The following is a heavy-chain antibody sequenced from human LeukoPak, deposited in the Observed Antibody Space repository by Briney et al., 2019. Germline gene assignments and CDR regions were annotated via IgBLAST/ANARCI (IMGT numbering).Heavy chain of an antibody. V-gene: IGHV1-69*06. CDR2: IIPLFGTT. CDR3: ARDEMASRD. Sequence: SVKVSCKASGGSISTNVINWVRQAPGQGLEWMGGIIPLFGTTDYAQKFQGRVTITADKSTSTVFMDLSSLRSEDTAVYFCARDEMASRDWGQGTLVIVSS. CDR1: GGSISTNV. D-gene: IGHD5-24*01. J-gene: IGHJ4*02.